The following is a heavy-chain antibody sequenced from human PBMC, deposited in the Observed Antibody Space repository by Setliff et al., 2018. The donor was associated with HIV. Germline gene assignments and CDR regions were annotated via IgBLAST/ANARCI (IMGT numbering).Heavy chain of an antibody. J-gene: IGHJ4*02. CDR2: ISAHNGNT. CDR3: ARGPPIVVVPAALLTFDY. Sequence: ASVKVSCKASGYTFTSYGISWVRQAPGQGLEWMGWISAHNGNTNYAQKLQGRVTMTTDTSTSTAYMELRSLRSDDTAVYYCARGPPIVVVPAALLTFDYWGQGTLVTSP. D-gene: IGHD2-2*01. V-gene: IGHV1-18*01. CDR1: GYTFTSYG.